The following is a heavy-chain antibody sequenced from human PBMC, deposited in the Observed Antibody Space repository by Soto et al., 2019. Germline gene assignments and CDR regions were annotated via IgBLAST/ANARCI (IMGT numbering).Heavy chain of an antibody. J-gene: IGHJ4*02. CDR2: IDWDDAK. V-gene: IGHV2-70*17. CDR3: ARMIFGRTGEYYFDY. CDR1: GFSLSTSRMS. Sequence: SGPTLVNPTQTLTLTCTFSGFSLSTSRMSVAWIRQPPGKALEWLARIDWDDAKFFNTSLKTRLTVSKDTSKNQVVLALTNMDPVDSGTYYCARMIFGRTGEYYFDYWGQEILLTVSS. D-gene: IGHD3-3*01.